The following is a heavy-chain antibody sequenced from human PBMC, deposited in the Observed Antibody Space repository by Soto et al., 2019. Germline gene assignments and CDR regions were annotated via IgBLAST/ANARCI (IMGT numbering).Heavy chain of an antibody. D-gene: IGHD2-15*01. J-gene: IGHJ1*01. CDR1: GGSISSSSYY. CDR3: ARHEWCSGGSCYDVYFQH. CDR2: IYYSGST. Sequence: SETLSLTCTVSGGSISSSSYYWGWIRQPPGKGLEWIGSIYYSGSTYYNPSLKSRVTISVDTSKNQFSLKLSSVTAADTAVYYCARHEWCSGGSCYDVYFQHWGQGTLVTVSS. V-gene: IGHV4-39*01.